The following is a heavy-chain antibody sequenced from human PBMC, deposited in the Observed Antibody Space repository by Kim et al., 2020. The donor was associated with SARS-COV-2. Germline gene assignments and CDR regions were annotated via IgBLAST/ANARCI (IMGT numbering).Heavy chain of an antibody. CDR1: GFTFDDYA. V-gene: IGHV3-9*01. CDR3: AKDMRSSWSGYIPPYYYYCMDL. CDR2: ISWDSGSI. J-gene: IGHJ6*02. D-gene: IGHD3-3*01. Sequence: GGSLRLSCAASGFTFDDYAMHWVRQAPGKGLEWVSGISWDSGSIGYADSVKGRFTISRDNAKNSLYLQMNSLRAEDTALYYCAKDMRSSWSGYIPPYYYYCMDLWGQGTTVPVPS.